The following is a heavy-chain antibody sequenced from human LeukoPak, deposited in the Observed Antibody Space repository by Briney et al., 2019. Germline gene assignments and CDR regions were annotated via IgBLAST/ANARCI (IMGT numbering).Heavy chain of an antibody. D-gene: IGHD6-13*01. Sequence: GGSLRLSCAASGFTVSSNYMSWVRQAPGKGLEWVSVIYSGGSTYYADSVKGRFTISRDNSKNTLYLQMNSLRAEDTAVYYCARAASSWYRYFQHWGQSTLVTVSS. J-gene: IGHJ1*01. CDR1: GFTVSSNY. CDR2: IYSGGST. V-gene: IGHV3-66*01. CDR3: ARAASSWYRYFQH.